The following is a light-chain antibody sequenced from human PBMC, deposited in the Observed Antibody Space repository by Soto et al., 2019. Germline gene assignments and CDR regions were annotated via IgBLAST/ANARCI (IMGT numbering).Light chain of an antibody. V-gene: IGKV3-15*01. J-gene: IGKJ5*01. CDR3: QQYNSWPPIT. CDR2: GAS. CDR1: QSVSSN. Sequence: EIVLTQSPATLSVSPGGRATLSCRASQSVSSNLAWYQQKPGRAPRLXVYGASTRANGIPARFSGSGSGTEFTLTISSLQSEDFAVYYCQQYNSWPPITFGQGTRLEIK.